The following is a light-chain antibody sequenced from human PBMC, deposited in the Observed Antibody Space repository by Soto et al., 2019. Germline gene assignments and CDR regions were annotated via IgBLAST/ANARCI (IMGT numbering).Light chain of an antibody. J-gene: IGKJ4*01. V-gene: IGKV3-20*01. Sequence: EIVLTQSPGTLSLSVGERVTLSCRASQSVSSYLAWYQQTPGQAPRLLIYDTSNRATGTPDRFSGSGSGTDFTLTISILEAEDFTVYYCQQYGSSPLTFGGGTTVEIK. CDR1: QSVSSY. CDR2: DTS. CDR3: QQYGSSPLT.